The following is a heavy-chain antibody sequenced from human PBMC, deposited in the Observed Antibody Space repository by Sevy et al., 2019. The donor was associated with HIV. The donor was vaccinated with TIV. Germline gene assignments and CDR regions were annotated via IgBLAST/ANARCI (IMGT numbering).Heavy chain of an antibody. CDR1: GFTFSSYA. D-gene: IGHD5-12*01. Sequence: GGSLRLSCAASGFTFSSYAMSWVRQAPGKGLEWVSAISGSGGSTYYVDSVKGRFTISRDNSKNTLYLQMNSLSAEDTAVYYSAKGRGYSGYGTFDYWGQGTLVTVSS. V-gene: IGHV3-23*01. CDR3: AKGRGYSGYGTFDY. CDR2: ISGSGGST. J-gene: IGHJ4*02.